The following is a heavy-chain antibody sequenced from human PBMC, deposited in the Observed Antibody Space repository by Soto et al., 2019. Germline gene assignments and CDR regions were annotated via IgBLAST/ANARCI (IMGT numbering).Heavy chain of an antibody. V-gene: IGHV1-69*08. J-gene: IGHJ4*02. D-gene: IGHD2-2*01. CDR3: ARDLAITVPAPMGY. CDR1: GGTFSTYT. CDR2: IIPIVDRA. Sequence: QVQLVQSGAEVKKPGSSGRVSCKASGGTFSTYTISWVRQAPGQGLEWMGRIIPIVDRANYAQKFQGRVTITADKSTSTAYMELSSLISDDTAVYYCARDLAITVPAPMGYWGQGTLVTVSS.